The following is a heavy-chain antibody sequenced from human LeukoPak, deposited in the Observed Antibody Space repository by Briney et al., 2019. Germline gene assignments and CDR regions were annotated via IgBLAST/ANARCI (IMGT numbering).Heavy chain of an antibody. CDR1: GGSISSYY. J-gene: IGHJ3*02. D-gene: IGHD6-19*01. Sequence: HPSETLSLTCTVSGGSISSYYWSWIRQPPGKGLEWIGYICYSGSTNYNPSLKSRVTISVDTSKNQFSLKLSSVTAADTAVYYCARSQYSSGWSQEYAFDIWGQGTMVTVSS. CDR2: ICYSGST. CDR3: ARSQYSSGWSQEYAFDI. V-gene: IGHV4-59*08.